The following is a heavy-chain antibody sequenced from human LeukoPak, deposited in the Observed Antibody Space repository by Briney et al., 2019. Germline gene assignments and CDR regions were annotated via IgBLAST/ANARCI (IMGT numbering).Heavy chain of an antibody. CDR3: ARDTYFDWLEGGAFDP. D-gene: IGHD3-9*01. J-gene: IGHJ5*02. CDR1: GGSFSGNY. Sequence: SETLSLTCAVYGGSFSGNYWSWIRQPPGRGLEWIGEINHSGSTNYNPSLKSRVTISVDTSKNQFSLKLSPVTAADTAVYYCARDTYFDWLEGGAFDPWGQGTLVTVSS. V-gene: IGHV4-34*01. CDR2: INHSGST.